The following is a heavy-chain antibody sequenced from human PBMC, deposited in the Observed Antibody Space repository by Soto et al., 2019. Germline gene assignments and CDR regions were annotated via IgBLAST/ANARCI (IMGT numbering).Heavy chain of an antibody. CDR1: GYTFTSYG. CDR3: ARDSVTLFGVVTHDAFDI. CDR2: ISAYNGNT. D-gene: IGHD3-3*01. Sequence: ASVKVSCKASGYTFTSYGISWVRQAPGQGLEWMGWISAYNGNTNYAQKLQGRVTMTTDTSTSTAYMELRSLRSDDTAVYYCARDSVTLFGVVTHDAFDIWGQGTMVTVSS. J-gene: IGHJ3*02. V-gene: IGHV1-18*01.